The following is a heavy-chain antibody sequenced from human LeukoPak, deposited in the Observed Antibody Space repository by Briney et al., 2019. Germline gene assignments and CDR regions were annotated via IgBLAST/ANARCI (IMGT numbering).Heavy chain of an antibody. CDR1: GYTFTSYG. Sequence: GASVKVSCKASGYTFTSYGISWVRQAPGQGLEWMGWISAYNGNTNYAQKLQGRVTMTTDTSTSTAYMELRSLRSDDTAVYYCARDLFAGYSSGCPLDYWGQGTLVTVSS. J-gene: IGHJ4*02. CDR2: ISAYNGNT. V-gene: IGHV1-18*01. CDR3: ARDLFAGYSSGCPLDY. D-gene: IGHD6-25*01.